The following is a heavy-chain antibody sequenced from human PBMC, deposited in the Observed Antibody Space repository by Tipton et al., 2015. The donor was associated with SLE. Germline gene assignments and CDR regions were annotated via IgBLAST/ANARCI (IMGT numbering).Heavy chain of an antibody. CDR3: ATYCYDATGYQSVDE. V-gene: IGHV4-59*11. CDR1: FFSIIYHY. CDR2: FFYSGSS. Sequence: TLSLTFTFSFFSIIYHYFTWILHPPFKLLYFLSYFFYSGSSNFNRAHYNPSLIGLVTISVDTSKNQFSLHLTSVTSADTAVYYCATYCYDATGYQSVDEWGQGALVTVSS. J-gene: IGHJ4*02. D-gene: IGHD3-22*01.